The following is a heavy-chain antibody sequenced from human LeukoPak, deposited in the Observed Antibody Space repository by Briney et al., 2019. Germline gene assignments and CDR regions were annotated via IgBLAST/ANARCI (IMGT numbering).Heavy chain of an antibody. V-gene: IGHV3-30*02. J-gene: IGHJ3*02. Sequence: PGGSLRLSCAASGFTFSSYGMHWVRQAPGKGLEWVAFIRYDGSNKYYADSVKGRFTISRDNSKNSLYLQMNSLRAEDTAVYYCARELRYFDWLDAFDIWGQGTMVTVSS. CDR1: GFTFSSYG. CDR2: IRYDGSNK. D-gene: IGHD3-9*01. CDR3: ARELRYFDWLDAFDI.